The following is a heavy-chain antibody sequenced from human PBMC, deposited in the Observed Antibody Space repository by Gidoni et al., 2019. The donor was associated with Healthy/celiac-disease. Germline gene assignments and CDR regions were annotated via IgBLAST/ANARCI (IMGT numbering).Heavy chain of an antibody. D-gene: IGHD2-15*01. Sequence: VQLVQSVAEVKKPGEYLRISRMGSGSRFTSYWIGWVGQMPGKGLAWMGIIYPGDSETRYSPSFQGQVTISADKSISTAYRQWSSLKASDTAMYYCARQNCSGGICPPDYWGQGTLVTVSS. CDR3: ARQNCSGGICPPDY. CDR1: GSRFTSYW. CDR2: IYPGDSET. V-gene: IGHV5-51*01. J-gene: IGHJ4*02.